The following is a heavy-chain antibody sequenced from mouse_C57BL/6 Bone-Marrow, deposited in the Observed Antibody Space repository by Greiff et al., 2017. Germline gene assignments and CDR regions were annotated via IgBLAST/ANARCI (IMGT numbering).Heavy chain of an antibody. CDR3: ARRSTFFCNFDY. Sequence: QVQLMESGAELVKPGASVKMSCKASGFTFTTYHIEWVQQNHGKSLEWIGNIHPYHDDTKYTEKFKGKATLTVEKSSNTVYLELSRLTSDDTAIYYCARRSTFFCNFDYWGQGTTLTVSS. CDR2: IHPYHDDT. CDR1: GFTFTTYH. V-gene: IGHV1-47*01. J-gene: IGHJ2*01. D-gene: IGHD5-1*01.